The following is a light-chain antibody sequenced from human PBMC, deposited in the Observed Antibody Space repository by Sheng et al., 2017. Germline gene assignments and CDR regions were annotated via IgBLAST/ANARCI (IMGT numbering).Light chain of an antibody. Sequence: SYELTQPPSVSVAPGKSARITCGGNDIGSKNVHWYQQKPGQAPVLVVHDESDRPSGISDRFSGSNSGNTATLTISRVDAGDEADYFCQVWDTNSDQSVFGTGTKVTVL. V-gene: IGLV3-21*03. J-gene: IGLJ1*01. CDR1: DIGSKN. CDR3: QVWDTNSDQSV. CDR2: DES.